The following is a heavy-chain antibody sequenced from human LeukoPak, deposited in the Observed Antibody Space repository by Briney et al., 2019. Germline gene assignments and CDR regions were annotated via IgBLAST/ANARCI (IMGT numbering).Heavy chain of an antibody. CDR1: GGSISSYY. CDR3: ARDLPYSSGWYGYYHYYYGMDV. Sequence: PSETLSLTCTVSGGSISSYYWSWIRQPAGKGLEWIGRIYTSGSTNYNPSLKSRVTMSVDTSKNQFSLKLSSVTAADTAVYYCARDLPYSSGWYGYYHYYYGMDVWGQGTTVTVSS. V-gene: IGHV4-4*07. CDR2: IYTSGST. J-gene: IGHJ6*02. D-gene: IGHD6-19*01.